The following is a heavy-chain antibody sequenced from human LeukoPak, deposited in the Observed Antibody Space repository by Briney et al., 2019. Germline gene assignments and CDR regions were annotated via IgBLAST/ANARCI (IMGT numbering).Heavy chain of an antibody. CDR2: ISSSGSTI. J-gene: IGHJ4*02. CDR1: GFTFSSYE. D-gene: IGHD3-22*01. CDR3: ARERYDSRKEFDY. V-gene: IGHV3-48*03. Sequence: GGSLRVSCAASGFTFSSYEMNWVRQAPGKGLEWVSYISSSGSTIYYADSVKGRFTISRDNAKNSLYLQMNSLRAEDTAVYYCARERYDSRKEFDYWGQGTLVTVSS.